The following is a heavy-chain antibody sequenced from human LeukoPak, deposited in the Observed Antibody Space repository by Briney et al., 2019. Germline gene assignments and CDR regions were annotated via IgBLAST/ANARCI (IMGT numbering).Heavy chain of an antibody. CDR3: ARGSTTQLVNRTGYYFDY. CDR2: INPNSGGT. CDR1: GYTFTGYY. V-gene: IGHV1-2*06. D-gene: IGHD6-13*01. J-gene: IGHJ4*02. Sequence: ASVKVSCKASGYTFTGYYMHWVRQAPGQGLERMGRINPNSGGTNYAQKFQGRVTMTRDTSISTAYMELSRLRSDDTAVYYCARGSTTQLVNRTGYYFDYWGQGTLVTVSS.